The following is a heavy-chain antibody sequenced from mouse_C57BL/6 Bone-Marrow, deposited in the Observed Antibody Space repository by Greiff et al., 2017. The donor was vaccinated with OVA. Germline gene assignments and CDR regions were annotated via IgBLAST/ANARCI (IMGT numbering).Heavy chain of an antibody. D-gene: IGHD2-4*01. CDR1: GYAFSSSW. Sequence: QVQLQQSGPALVKPGASVKISCKASGYAFSSSWMNWVKQRPGQGLEWIGRIYPGDGDTNYNGKFKGKATLTADKSSSTAYMQLSSLTSEDSAVYFCARGVYYDYEGWFAYWGQGTLVTVSA. CDR3: ARGVYYDYEGWFAY. V-gene: IGHV1-82*01. J-gene: IGHJ3*01. CDR2: IYPGDGDT.